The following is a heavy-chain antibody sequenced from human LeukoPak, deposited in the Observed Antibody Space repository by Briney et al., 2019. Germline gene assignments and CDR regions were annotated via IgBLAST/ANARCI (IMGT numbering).Heavy chain of an antibody. J-gene: IGHJ4*02. CDR1: GGSMISYY. CDR3: ARDKQPGDY. Sequence: PSETLSLTCTVSGGSMISYYWGWIRQPPGKGLEWVGYISYSGSATYNPSLESRVTMSVDTPKNQFSLRLSSVTAADTAVYYCARDKQPGDYWGQGTLVTVSS. V-gene: IGHV4-59*01. CDR2: ISYSGSA. D-gene: IGHD5-18*01.